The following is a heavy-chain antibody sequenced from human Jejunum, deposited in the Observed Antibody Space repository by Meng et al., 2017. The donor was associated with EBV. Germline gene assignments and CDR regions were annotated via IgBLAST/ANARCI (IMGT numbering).Heavy chain of an antibody. D-gene: IGHD5-12*01. V-gene: IGHV4-61*01. CDR2: IYYSGST. CDR3: AGLRYSGYDRAFDY. CDR1: GGSVNSGNVY. J-gene: IGHJ4*02. Sequence: LEEPGPVLRKPYTPLSLTCTVAGGSVNSGNVYWSWIRQPPGKGLEWIGYIYYSGSTNYIPSLKSRVTISLDTSKNQFSLKLSSVTAADTAVYYCAGLRYSGYDRAFDYWGQGALVTASS.